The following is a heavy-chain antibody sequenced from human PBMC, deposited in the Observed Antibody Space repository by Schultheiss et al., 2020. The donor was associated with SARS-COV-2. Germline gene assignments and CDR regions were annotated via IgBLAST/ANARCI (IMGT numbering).Heavy chain of an antibody. CDR3: ARETTVTYWYFDL. CDR1: GGSFSSDIYS. J-gene: IGHJ2*01. Sequence: SETLSLTCTVSGGSFSSDIYSWSWIRHSPGKGLEWIGEIYHSGSTNYNPSLKSRVTISVDKSKNQFSLKLSSVTAADTAVYYCARETTVTYWYFDLWGRGTLVTVSS. V-gene: IGHV4-30-2*06. CDR2: IYHSGST. D-gene: IGHD4-17*01.